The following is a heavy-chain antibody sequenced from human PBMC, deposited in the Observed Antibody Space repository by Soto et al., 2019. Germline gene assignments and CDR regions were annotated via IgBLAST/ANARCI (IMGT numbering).Heavy chain of an antibody. CDR1: GGSISRSGYY. CDR3: ARRGTHLGRVISILFDY. J-gene: IGHJ4*02. V-gene: IGHV4-39*01. D-gene: IGHD3-3*02. CDR2: ISYSGCA. Sequence: QVQLQESGPGLVTPSETLSLTCTVSGGSISRSGYYWGSIRQPPGKGLAWIWSISYSGCAYYYPSLLSRGTISSDTFMNLCSLILISLTAADTPVFYCARRGTHLGRVISILFDYWGQGPVITITS.